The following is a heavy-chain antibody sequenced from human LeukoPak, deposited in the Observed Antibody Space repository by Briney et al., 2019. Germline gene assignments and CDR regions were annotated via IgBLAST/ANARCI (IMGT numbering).Heavy chain of an antibody. V-gene: IGHV3-48*02. Sequence: GGSLGLSCAASGFSFSSYSMNWVRQAPGKGLEWVSYISNSDSTIYYADSVKGRFTISRDNAKFSLFLQMNTLRDEDTAVYYCARDAATIGTYWYFDLWGRGTLVTVSS. D-gene: IGHD1-1*01. CDR1: GFSFSSYS. CDR2: ISNSDSTI. CDR3: ARDAATIGTYWYFDL. J-gene: IGHJ2*01.